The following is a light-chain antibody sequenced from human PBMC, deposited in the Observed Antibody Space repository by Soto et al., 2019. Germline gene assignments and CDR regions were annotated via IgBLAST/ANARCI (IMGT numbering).Light chain of an antibody. Sequence: QSVLTQPASLSWSPGQSITISCTGTSSEVCGYNYVSWYQHHPGKAPKLMIYDVSNRPSGVSNRFSGSKSGNTASLSISGLQPEDEADYYCSSYRTSNTRQIVCGTGTKVTVL. CDR3: SSYRTSNTRQIV. CDR2: DVS. CDR1: SSEVCGYNY. V-gene: IGLV2-14*03. J-gene: IGLJ1*01.